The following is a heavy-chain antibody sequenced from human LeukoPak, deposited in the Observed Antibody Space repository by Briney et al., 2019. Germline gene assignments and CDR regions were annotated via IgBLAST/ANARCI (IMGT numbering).Heavy chain of an antibody. D-gene: IGHD6-19*01. V-gene: IGHV3-30*04. J-gene: IGHJ5*02. Sequence: PGGSLRLSCAASGFTFSSYAMYWVRQAPGKGLEWVAVISYDGRNKYYADSVKGRFTNSRDNSKSTLYLQMNSLRADDTAVYYCAREGNQYTSGSGGARLVHWGQGTLVTVSS. CDR2: ISYDGRNK. CDR1: GFTFSSYA. CDR3: AREGNQYTSGSGGARLVH.